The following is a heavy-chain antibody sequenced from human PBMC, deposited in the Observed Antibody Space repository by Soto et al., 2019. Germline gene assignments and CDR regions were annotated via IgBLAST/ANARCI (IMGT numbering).Heavy chain of an antibody. CDR3: AKGTMVRGVYPLDY. V-gene: IGHV3-23*01. CDR2: ISASGSSI. D-gene: IGHD3-10*01. J-gene: IGHJ4*02. Sequence: EVQLLESGGGLVQPEGSLRLSCAVSGFTFSNYAMTWVRQAPGKGLEWVSGISASGSSIYEADSVKGRFTISRDNSKNTLYLQMYSLRAEDTAIYYCAKGTMVRGVYPLDYWGQGTLVTVSS. CDR1: GFTFSNYA.